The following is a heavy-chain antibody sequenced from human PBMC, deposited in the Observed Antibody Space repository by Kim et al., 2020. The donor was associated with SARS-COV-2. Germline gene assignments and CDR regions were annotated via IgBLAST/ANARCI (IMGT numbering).Heavy chain of an antibody. V-gene: IGHV1-3*04. D-gene: IGHD6-19*01. J-gene: IGHJ4*02. Sequence: ASVKVSCKASGYTFTSYAMHWVRQAPGQRLEWMGWMGWVNIGNGNTKCSQKFQGRVTLTRDTSASTAYMELSSLTSEDTAVYYCARDSSGYTFDYWGQGTLVTVSS. CDR1: GYTFTSYA. CDR2: MGWVNIGNGNT. CDR3: ARDSSGYTFDY.